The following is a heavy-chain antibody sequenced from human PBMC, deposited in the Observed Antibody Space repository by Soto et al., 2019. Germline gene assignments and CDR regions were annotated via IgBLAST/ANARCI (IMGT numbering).Heavy chain of an antibody. Sequence: QVQLVASGGGVVQPGRSLRLSCAASGFTFSSYGMHWVRQAPGKGLEWVAVISYDGSNKYYADSVKGRFTISRDNSKNPLYLQMNSLRAEDTAVYYCAKDLTQYYYYGMDVWGQGTTVTVSS. V-gene: IGHV3-30*18. CDR2: ISYDGSNK. D-gene: IGHD7-27*01. CDR3: AKDLTQYYYYGMDV. J-gene: IGHJ6*02. CDR1: GFTFSSYG.